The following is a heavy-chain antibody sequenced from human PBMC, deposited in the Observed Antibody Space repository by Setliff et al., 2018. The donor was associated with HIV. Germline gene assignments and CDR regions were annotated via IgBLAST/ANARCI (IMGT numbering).Heavy chain of an antibody. CDR2: INPNSGGT. V-gene: IGHV1-2*02. CDR1: GYTFTGYY. CDR3: VKGGMTNAAFNI. Sequence: ASVKVSCKASGYTFTGYYMHWVRQAPGQGLEWMGWINPNSGGTNYAQRFQGRVTMTRDTSISTAYMELSRLRLEDTALYYCVKGGMTNAAFNIWGPGTMVTVSS. D-gene: IGHD3-16*01. J-gene: IGHJ3*02.